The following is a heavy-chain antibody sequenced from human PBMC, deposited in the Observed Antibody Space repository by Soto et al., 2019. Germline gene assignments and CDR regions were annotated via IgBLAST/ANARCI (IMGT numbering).Heavy chain of an antibody. CDR3: ARMATSGTLNWFDP. Sequence: SVKVSCKASGYTFGNNDISWVRQATGQGLEWMGWMNPNSGKTGYAQKFQGRVTMTRDTSMSTAHLELSSLRSDDTAIYYCARMATSGTLNWFDPWGQGTLVTVSS. J-gene: IGHJ5*02. CDR2: MNPNSGKT. CDR1: GYTFGNND. V-gene: IGHV1-8*01.